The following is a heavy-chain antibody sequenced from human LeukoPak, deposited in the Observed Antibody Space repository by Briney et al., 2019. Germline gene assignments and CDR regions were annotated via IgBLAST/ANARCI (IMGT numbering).Heavy chain of an antibody. D-gene: IGHD3-3*01. J-gene: IGHJ4*02. CDR1: GYTFTGCY. CDR2: INPNSGGT. Sequence: TMKVTCKGAGYTFTGCYMDWLRQAPGPGFVWMGWINPNSGGTNYAQKFQGRVTMTRDTSISTAYMELSRLRSDDTAVYYCARYDFWSGYYDYWGQGTLVTVSS. V-gene: IGHV1-2*02. CDR3: ARYDFWSGYYDY.